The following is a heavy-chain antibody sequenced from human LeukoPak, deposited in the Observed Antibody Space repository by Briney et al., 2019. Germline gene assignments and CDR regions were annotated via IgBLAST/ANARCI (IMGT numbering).Heavy chain of an antibody. D-gene: IGHD6-19*01. CDR3: ASSSWDSSGWYFDY. V-gene: IGHV4-39*07. J-gene: IGHJ4*02. Sequence: SETLSLTCTVSGGSISSSSYYWGWIRQPPGKGLEWIGSIYYSGSTYYNPSLKSRVTISVDTSKNQFSLKLSSVTAADTAVYYCASSSWDSSGWYFDYWGQGTLVTVSS. CDR2: IYYSGST. CDR1: GGSISSSSYY.